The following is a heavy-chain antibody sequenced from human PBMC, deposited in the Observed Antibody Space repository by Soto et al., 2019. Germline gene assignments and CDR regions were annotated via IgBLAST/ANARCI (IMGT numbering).Heavy chain of an antibody. V-gene: IGHV1-69*12. Sequence: QVQLVQSGAEVKKPGSSVKVSCKASGGTFSSYAISWVRQAPGQGLEWMGGIIPIFGTANYAQKFQGRVTITDDEPTSTAYMELRSLRSEDTGVYYCAREKVGSGAVGYWGQGTLVTVSS. CDR3: AREKVGSGAVGY. CDR1: GGTFSSYA. CDR2: IIPIFGTA. D-gene: IGHD6-19*01. J-gene: IGHJ4*02.